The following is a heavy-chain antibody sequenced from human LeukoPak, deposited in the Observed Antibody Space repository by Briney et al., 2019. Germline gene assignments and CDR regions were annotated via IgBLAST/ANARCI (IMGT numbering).Heavy chain of an antibody. D-gene: IGHD4-17*01. CDR2: INPNSGGT. CDR1: GYAFTGYY. J-gene: IGHJ4*02. V-gene: IGHV1-2*06. CDR3: ARAERHGDPLVSGDY. Sequence: ASVKVSCKASGYAFTGYYMHWVRQAPGQGLEWMGRINPNSGGTNYAQKFQGRVTMTRDTSISTAYMELSRLRSDDTAVYYCARAERHGDPLVSGDYWGQGTLVTVSS.